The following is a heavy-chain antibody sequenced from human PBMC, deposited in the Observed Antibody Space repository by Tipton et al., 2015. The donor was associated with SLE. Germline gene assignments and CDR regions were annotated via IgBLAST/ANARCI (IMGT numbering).Heavy chain of an antibody. J-gene: IGHJ6*03. CDR1: GGSISSSSYY. D-gene: IGHD6-19*01. CDR2: IYYSGST. Sequence: TLSLTCTVSGGSISSSSYYWGWIRQPPGKGLEWIGSIYYSGSTNYNPPLKSRVTISVDTSKNQFSLKLSSVTAADTAVYYCAKGTRIAVAGTGGYYYYMDVWGKGTTVTVSS. CDR3: AKGTRIAVAGTGGYYYYMDV. V-gene: IGHV4-39*07.